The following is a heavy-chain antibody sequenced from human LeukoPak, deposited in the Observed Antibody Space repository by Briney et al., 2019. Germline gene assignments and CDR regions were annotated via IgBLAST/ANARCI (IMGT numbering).Heavy chain of an antibody. D-gene: IGHD5-24*01. V-gene: IGHV3-23*01. CDR2: ISGSGRST. CDR3: AEDFDMRRDGYNPFDY. J-gene: IGHJ4*02. CDR1: GFTFSSYA. Sequence: GGSLRLSCAASGFTFSSYAMNWVRQAPGKGLDWVSAISGSGRSTFYADSVKGRFTISRDNSKNTLYLQMNSLRAEDTAVYYCAEDFDMRRDGYNPFDYWGQGTLVTVPS.